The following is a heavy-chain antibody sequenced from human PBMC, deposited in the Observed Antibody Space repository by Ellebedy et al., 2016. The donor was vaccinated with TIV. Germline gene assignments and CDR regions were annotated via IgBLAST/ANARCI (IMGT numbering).Heavy chain of an antibody. J-gene: IGHJ6*02. CDR3: ARPPPSYYYYGMDV. Sequence: GGSLRLXXAASGFTFSIYWMSWVRQAPGKGLEWVANIKQDGSEKYYVDSVKGRFTISRDNAKNSLYLQMNSLRAEDTAVYYCARPPPSYYYYGMDVWGQGTTVTVSS. CDR2: IKQDGSEK. V-gene: IGHV3-7*01. CDR1: GFTFSIYW.